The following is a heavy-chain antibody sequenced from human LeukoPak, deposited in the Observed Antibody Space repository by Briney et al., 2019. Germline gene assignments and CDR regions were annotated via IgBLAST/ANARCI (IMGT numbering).Heavy chain of an antibody. CDR2: INPSGGST. CDR1: GYTFTSYY. J-gene: IGHJ3*02. CDR3: ASLAVAGDVGREKGAFDI. D-gene: IGHD6-19*01. Sequence: ASVKVSCKASGYTFTSYYMHWVRQAPGQGLEWMGIINPSGGSTSYAQKFQGRVTMTRDTSTSTVYMELSSLRSEDTAVYYCASLAVAGDVGREKGAFDIWGQGTMVTVSS. V-gene: IGHV1-46*01.